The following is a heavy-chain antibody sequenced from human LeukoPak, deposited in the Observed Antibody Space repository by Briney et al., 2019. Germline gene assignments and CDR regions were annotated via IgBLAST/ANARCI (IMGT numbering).Heavy chain of an antibody. CDR3: APDLLTLGMATIRGACDS. D-gene: IGHD5-24*01. J-gene: IGHJ3*02. V-gene: IGHV3-23*01. CDR2: ISGSGGST. CDR1: GCTFSSYA. Sequence: GGSLRLSCAAYGCTFSSYAMSWVRQAPGKGLEWVSVISGSGGSTYYADSVKGRFTISRDNSKNTLYLQMNGLRAEDTAVYYWAPDLLTLGMATIRGACDSWGQGTMVTVSS.